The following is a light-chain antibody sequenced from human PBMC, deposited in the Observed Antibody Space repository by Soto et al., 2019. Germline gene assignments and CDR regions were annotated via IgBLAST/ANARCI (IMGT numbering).Light chain of an antibody. V-gene: IGKV3D-20*02. J-gene: IGKJ5*01. CDR3: QQHSCWAS. CDR2: GAS. CDR1: QSVRRSY. Sequence: LGENGRSRWRANQSVRRSYLAWYQQTPGQAPSLLIYGASSRATGIPDRFSGSGSGTDFTLTISSLEPEDFAVYYCQQHSCWASFGQGTRVEIK.